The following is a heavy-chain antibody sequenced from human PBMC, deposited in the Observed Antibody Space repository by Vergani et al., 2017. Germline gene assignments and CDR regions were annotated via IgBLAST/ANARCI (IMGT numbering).Heavy chain of an antibody. D-gene: IGHD6-19*01. J-gene: IGHJ4*02. CDR1: GFTFIMHA. V-gene: IGHV3-23*01. CDR3: AGSSGWYLDYFDY. Sequence: EVQLLESGGDLVQPGGSLRLSCAASGFTFIMHAMSWVRQAPGKGLEWVSTLSASDRRTHYADSVKGRFTISRDNSKNTLHLQMNSLRADDTAVYYCAGSSGWYLDYFDYWGQGTLVTVSS. CDR2: LSASDRRT.